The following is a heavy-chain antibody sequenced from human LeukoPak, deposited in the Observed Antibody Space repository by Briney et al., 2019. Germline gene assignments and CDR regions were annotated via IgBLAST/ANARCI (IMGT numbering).Heavy chain of an antibody. J-gene: IGHJ4*02. Sequence: SQTLSLTCTVSGGSISSGGYYWSWIRQPPGKGLEWIGYIYHSGSTYYNPSLKSRVTISVDRSKNQFSLKLSSVTAADTAVYYCAGDRFALHNVFDYWGQGTLVTVSS. CDR1: GGSISSGGYY. CDR3: AGDRFALHNVFDY. CDR2: IYHSGST. V-gene: IGHV4-30-2*01. D-gene: IGHD1-14*01.